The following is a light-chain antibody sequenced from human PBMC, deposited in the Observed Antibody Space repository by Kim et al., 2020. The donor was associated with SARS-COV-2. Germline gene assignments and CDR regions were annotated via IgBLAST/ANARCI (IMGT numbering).Light chain of an antibody. CDR2: GAS. J-gene: IGKJ1*01. V-gene: IGKV3-20*01. Sequence: EIVLTQSPGTLSLSPGERATLSCSASQSVSSSYLAWYQQKPDQAPRLLIYGASSRSTGIPDRFSGSESRTDFTLTISRLEPEDFAVYYCQQYGSSPRTFVQGTKVDIK. CDR1: QSVSSSY. CDR3: QQYGSSPRT.